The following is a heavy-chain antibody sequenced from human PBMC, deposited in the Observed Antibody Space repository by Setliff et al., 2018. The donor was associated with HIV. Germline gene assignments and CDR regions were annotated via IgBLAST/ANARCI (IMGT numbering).Heavy chain of an antibody. CDR1: GFTFSNYA. CDR3: AKDPTTGAVAVYYFDY. Sequence: GVLRLSCAASGFTFSNYAMNWVRQAPGKGLEWVSTISGSGGSTYYADSVKGRFTISRDNSKNTLYLQMNSLRAEDTAVYYCAKDPTTGAVAVYYFDYWGQGTLVTVSS. V-gene: IGHV3-23*01. J-gene: IGHJ4*02. D-gene: IGHD6-19*01. CDR2: ISGSGGST.